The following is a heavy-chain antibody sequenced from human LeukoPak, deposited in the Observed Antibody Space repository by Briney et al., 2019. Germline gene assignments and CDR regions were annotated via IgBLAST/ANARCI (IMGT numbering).Heavy chain of an antibody. CDR3: VRAGDYGDYVGWFDP. D-gene: IGHD4-17*01. J-gene: IGHJ5*02. CDR2: IYHGRNT. Sequence: SQTLSLTCSVSGDSISSGYYWGWIRQPPGKGLEWIGSIYHGRNTYYNPSLKSRVTISVDTSKNQFSLKLNSVTAADTAVYYCVRAGDYGDYVGWFDPWGQGTLVTVSS. V-gene: IGHV4-38-2*02. CDR1: GDSISSGYY.